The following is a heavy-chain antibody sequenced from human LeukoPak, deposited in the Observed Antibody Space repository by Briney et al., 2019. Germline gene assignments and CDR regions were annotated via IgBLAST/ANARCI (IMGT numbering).Heavy chain of an antibody. CDR1: GGSMSSYY. J-gene: IGHJ6*03. CDR2: IYNSGSS. D-gene: IGHD3-10*01. V-gene: IGHV4-59*08. CDR3: ARHALGVSPMDV. Sequence: SETLSLTCTVSGGSMSSYYWSWLRRPPGKGLEWSGYIYNSGSSNYNPSLKSRVTISVDTSKNQFSLKLSSVTAADTAVYYCARHALGVSPMDVWGKGTTVTVSS.